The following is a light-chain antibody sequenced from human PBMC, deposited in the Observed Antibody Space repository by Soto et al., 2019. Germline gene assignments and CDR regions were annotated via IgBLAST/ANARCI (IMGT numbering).Light chain of an antibody. V-gene: IGKV2-28*01. Sequence: DIVMTQSPLSLPVAPGEPASISCRSSRSLLHSNGCNYLDWYLQKPGQSPQLLIYLGSYRSSGVPDRFSGSGSGTDFTLKISRVEAEDVGVYYCMQALQTPPTFGQGTRLEI. CDR2: LGS. J-gene: IGKJ5*01. CDR1: RSLLHSNGCNY. CDR3: MQALQTPPT.